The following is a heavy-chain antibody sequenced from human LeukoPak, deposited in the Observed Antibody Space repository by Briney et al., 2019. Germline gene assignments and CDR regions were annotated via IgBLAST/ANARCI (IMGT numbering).Heavy chain of an antibody. CDR1: GGSISSYY. V-gene: IGHV4-4*07. Sequence: PSETLSLTCTVSGGSISSYYWSWIRQPAGKGLEWIGRIYTSGSTNYNPSLKSRVTMSVDTSKNQFSLKLSSVTAADTAVYYCARGFGDLSYSNYEDYWGQGTLVTVSS. D-gene: IGHD4-11*01. J-gene: IGHJ4*02. CDR2: IYTSGST. CDR3: ARGFGDLSYSNYEDY.